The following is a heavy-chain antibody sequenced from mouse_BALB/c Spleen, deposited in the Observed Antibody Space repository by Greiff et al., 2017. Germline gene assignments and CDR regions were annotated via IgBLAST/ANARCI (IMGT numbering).Heavy chain of an antibody. CDR1: DSPSVTFS. CDR2: ISDGGSYT. CDR3: ASPPYYRYAWFAY. D-gene: IGHD2-14*01. Sequence: VEPNGAGGALLSLGGPLNLPVPPPDSPSVTFSRFGFGQTPEKRLEWVATISDGGSYTYYPDSVKGRFTISRDNAKNNLYLQMSSLKSEDTAMYYCASPPYYRYAWFAYWGQGTLVTVSA. J-gene: IGHJ3*01. V-gene: IGHV5-4*02.